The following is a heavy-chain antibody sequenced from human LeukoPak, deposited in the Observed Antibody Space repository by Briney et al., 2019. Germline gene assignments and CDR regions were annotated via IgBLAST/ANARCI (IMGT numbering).Heavy chain of an antibody. J-gene: IGHJ6*02. Sequence: GASVKVSCKASGYTFTSYGISWVRQAPGQGLEWMGWISAYNGNTNYAQKFQGRVTMTEDTSTDTAYMELSSLRSEDTAVYYCATMSRYFGNLLNYYGMDVWGQGTTVTVSS. CDR2: ISAYNGNT. D-gene: IGHD3-9*01. CDR3: ATMSRYFGNLLNYYGMDV. CDR1: GYTFTSYG. V-gene: IGHV1-18*01.